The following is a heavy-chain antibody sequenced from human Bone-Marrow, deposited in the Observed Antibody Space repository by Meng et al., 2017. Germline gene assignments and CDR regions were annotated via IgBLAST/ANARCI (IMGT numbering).Heavy chain of an antibody. CDR1: GFTVSSNY. Sequence: GGFLRLSFAALGFTVSSNYMSWVRQAPGKGLEWVSVIDSGGSTYYADSVKGRFTISRDNAKNSLYLQMNSLRAEDTAVYYCARETPSNRDYGINWFDPWGQGTLVTVSS. CDR2: IDSGGST. J-gene: IGHJ5*02. CDR3: ARETPSNRDYGINWFDP. V-gene: IGHV3-66*01. D-gene: IGHD4-17*01.